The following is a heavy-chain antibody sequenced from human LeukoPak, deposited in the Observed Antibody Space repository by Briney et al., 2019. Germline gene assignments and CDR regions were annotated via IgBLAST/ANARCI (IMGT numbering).Heavy chain of an antibody. V-gene: IGHV3-72*01. D-gene: IGHD2-8*01. CDR1: AFTFSDHF. J-gene: IGHJ4*02. CDR3: ARSAMAPFDY. CDR2: SRNKGNSYST. Sequence: GGSLRLSCAASAFTFSDHFMDCVRQAPGKGLEWVGRSRNKGNSYSTDHAASVKGRFTISRDESKNSLYLQMNSLQTEDTGVYYCARSAMAPFDYWGQGTLVTVSS.